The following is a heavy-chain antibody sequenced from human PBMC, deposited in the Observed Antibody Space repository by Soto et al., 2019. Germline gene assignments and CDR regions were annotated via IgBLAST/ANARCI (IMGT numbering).Heavy chain of an antibody. J-gene: IGHJ6*02. D-gene: IGHD3-9*01. CDR3: TTDVLRYFEWPPYGMDV. CDR1: GFTFSNAW. Sequence: GGSLRLSCAASGFTFSNAWMSWVRQAPGKGLEWVGRIKSKTDGGTTDYAAPVKGRFTISRDDSKNTLYLQMNSLKTEDTAVYYCTTDVLRYFEWPPYGMDVWGQGTTVTVSS. CDR2: IKSKTDGGTT. V-gene: IGHV3-15*01.